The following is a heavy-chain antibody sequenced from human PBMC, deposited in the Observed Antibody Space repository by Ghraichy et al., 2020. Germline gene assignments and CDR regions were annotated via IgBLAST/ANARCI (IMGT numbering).Heavy chain of an antibody. J-gene: IGHJ4*02. CDR1: GFTFSSYA. Sequence: GGSLRLSCAASGFTFSSYAMNWVRQAPGKGLEWVSNISGGGTTNYADSVKGRFTISRDNPKNTLYLQMNSLRAEDTAVYYCAKGPSDWYWNYWGQGTLVTVSS. CDR2: ISGGGTT. V-gene: IGHV3-23*01. D-gene: IGHD6-19*01. CDR3: AKGPSDWYWNY.